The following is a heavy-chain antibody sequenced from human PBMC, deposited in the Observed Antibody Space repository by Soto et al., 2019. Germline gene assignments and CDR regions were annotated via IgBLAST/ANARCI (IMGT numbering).Heavy chain of an antibody. Sequence: SETLSLTCTVSGASISSGDYYWSWIRQPPGKGLEWIGYIYYSGSTFYNPSLKSRLTISVDTSKNQFSLKLSSVTAADTAAYYCAREIWSGYQFDYWGQGTLVSVSS. D-gene: IGHD3-3*01. CDR1: GASISSGDYY. J-gene: IGHJ4*02. CDR3: AREIWSGYQFDY. V-gene: IGHV4-30-4*01. CDR2: IYYSGST.